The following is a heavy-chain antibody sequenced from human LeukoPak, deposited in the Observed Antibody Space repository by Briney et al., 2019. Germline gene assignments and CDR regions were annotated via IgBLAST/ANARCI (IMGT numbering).Heavy chain of an antibody. CDR2: ISNSGYT. CDR1: GFTFSTYS. CDR3: ARVTSLTGTIFDS. V-gene: IGHV3-21*01. D-gene: IGHD1-7*01. J-gene: IGHJ4*02. Sequence: GGSLRLSCAASGFTFSTYSMNWVRQAPGKGLEWVSAISNSGYTYYADSLKGRVTISRDNAKNTLYLQMSSLRVEDTAVYYCARVTSLTGTIFDSWGQGTLVTVSS.